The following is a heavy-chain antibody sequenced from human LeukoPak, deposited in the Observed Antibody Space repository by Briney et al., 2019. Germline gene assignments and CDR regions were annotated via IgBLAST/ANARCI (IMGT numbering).Heavy chain of an antibody. CDR1: GDSISSYN. V-gene: IGHV4-59*08. D-gene: IGHD2-21*02. J-gene: IGHJ4*02. CDR2: IHHTGST. CDR3: SRHALASDGLH. Sequence: PETPSLTRYQPGDSISSYNWCWIRQPPGKRLEWIGYIHHTGSTNYNPSLKSRVTISIDTSKTQFSLRLSSMTAADTAVYYCSRHALASDGLHWGPGTLVTVSS.